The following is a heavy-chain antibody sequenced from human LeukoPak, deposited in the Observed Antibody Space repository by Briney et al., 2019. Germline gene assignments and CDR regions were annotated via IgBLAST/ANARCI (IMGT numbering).Heavy chain of an antibody. CDR2: ISGSGGST. CDR1: GFTFNSYA. J-gene: IGHJ4*02. V-gene: IGHV3-23*01. CDR3: AKDQVRRYYDTSGYYPNFDY. D-gene: IGHD3-22*01. Sequence: PGGSLRPSCAASGFTFNSYAMNWVRQAPGKGLEWVSAISGSGGSTYYADSVKGRFTISRDNSKNTLYLQMNSLRAEDTAVYFCAKDQVRRYYDTSGYYPNFDYWGQGTLVTVSS.